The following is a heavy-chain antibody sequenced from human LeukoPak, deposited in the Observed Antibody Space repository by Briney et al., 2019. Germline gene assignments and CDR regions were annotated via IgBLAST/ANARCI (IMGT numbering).Heavy chain of an antibody. J-gene: IGHJ4*02. CDR2: ISGSGDNT. Sequence: GGSLRLSCAASGFTFSSYAMSWVRQAPGKGLEWVSAISGSGDNTYYADSVKGRFTISRDNSKNTLYLQMKSLRAEDTAVYYCTRHLVQTYGYDYWGQGTLVTVSS. CDR1: GFTFSSYA. CDR3: TRHLVQTYGYDY. V-gene: IGHV3-23*01. D-gene: IGHD4-17*01.